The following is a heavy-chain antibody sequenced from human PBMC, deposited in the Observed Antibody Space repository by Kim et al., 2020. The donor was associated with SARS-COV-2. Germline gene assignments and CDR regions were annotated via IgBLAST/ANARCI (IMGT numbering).Heavy chain of an antibody. J-gene: IGHJ4*02. V-gene: IGHV3-23*01. CDR3: VRSGWGDGDDH. Sequence: GGSLRLSCAASGFTFSSYAMSWVRQAPGKGLEWVAAINGSGGSTYYADSVKGRFTISRDNSKNTLYLQMNSLRAEDTAVYYCVRSGWGDGDDHWGQGTLVTVSS. CDR1: GFTFSSYA. D-gene: IGHD6-19*01. CDR2: INGSGGST.